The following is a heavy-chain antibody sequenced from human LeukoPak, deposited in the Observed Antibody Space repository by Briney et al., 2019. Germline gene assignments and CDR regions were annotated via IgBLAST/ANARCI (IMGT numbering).Heavy chain of an antibody. CDR3: AKGSSPLGHFDY. CDR1: GFTFSSYA. Sequence: GGSLRLSCAASGFTFSSYAMSWVRQAPGQGLEWVSSISDDGSGTYYADSVKGRFTISRDNSKSTLYLHMSSLRAEDTAVYYCAKGSSPLGHFDYWCQGTLVTVSS. D-gene: IGHD6-13*01. V-gene: IGHV3-23*01. CDR2: ISDDGSGT. J-gene: IGHJ4*02.